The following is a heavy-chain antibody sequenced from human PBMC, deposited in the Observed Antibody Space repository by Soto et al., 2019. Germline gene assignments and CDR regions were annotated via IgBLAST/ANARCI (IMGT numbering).Heavy chain of an antibody. J-gene: IGHJ6*02. Sequence: QVQLVQSGAEVKKPGASVKVSCKASGYTFTSYYMHWVRQAPGQGLEWMGIINPSGGSTSYAQKVQGRVTMTRDTSTSTVYMELSSLRSEDTAVYYCARGTPTIFGVTYYYYGMDVWGPGTTVTVCS. V-gene: IGHV1-46*01. CDR2: INPSGGST. D-gene: IGHD3-3*01. CDR1: GYTFTSYY. CDR3: ARGTPTIFGVTYYYYGMDV.